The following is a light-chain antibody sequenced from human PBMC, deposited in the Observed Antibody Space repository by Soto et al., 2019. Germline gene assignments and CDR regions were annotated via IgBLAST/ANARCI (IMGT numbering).Light chain of an antibody. J-gene: IGKJ5*01. V-gene: IGKV1-12*01. CDR3: QQANSFLPIT. CDR2: AAS. CDR1: QGISSW. Sequence: DIQMTQSPSSVSASVGDRVTITCRASQGISSWLAWYQHKPGKAPKLLIYAASSLQSVFPSRFSGSGSGTDCTLTISRLQPEDFATYYCQQANSFLPITFVQGTRLEIK.